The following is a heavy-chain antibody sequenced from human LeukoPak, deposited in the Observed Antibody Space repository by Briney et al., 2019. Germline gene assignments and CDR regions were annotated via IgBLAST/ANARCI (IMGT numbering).Heavy chain of an antibody. V-gene: IGHV1-3*01. D-gene: IGHD6-19*01. CDR3: VRGGPNRSGWTLDY. CDR2: INAGNGNT. J-gene: IGHJ4*02. CDR1: GYTFTSYA. Sequence: ASVKVSCKASGYTFTSYAMHWVRQAPGQRLEWMGWINAGNGNTKYSQKFQGRVTITRDTSASTAYMELSSLRPEDTAVFFCVRGGPNRSGWTLDYWGQGTLVTVSP.